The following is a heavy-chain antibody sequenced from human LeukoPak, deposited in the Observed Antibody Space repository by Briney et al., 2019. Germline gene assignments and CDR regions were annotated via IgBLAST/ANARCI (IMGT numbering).Heavy chain of an antibody. V-gene: IGHV4-39*01. CDR1: GGSISSSSYY. CDR3: ARRDYGDWYFDY. CDR2: IYYTGST. Sequence: SETLSLTCTASGGSISSSSYYWGCIRQPPGQWLEWIGSIYYTGSTYYNPSLKSRVTISVDTSKNQFSLKMSSVTAADTAVYYCARRDYGDWYFDYWGQGTLVTVSS. D-gene: IGHD4-17*01. J-gene: IGHJ4*02.